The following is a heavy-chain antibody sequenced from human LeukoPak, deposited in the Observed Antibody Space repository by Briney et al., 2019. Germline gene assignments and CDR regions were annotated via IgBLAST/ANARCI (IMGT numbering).Heavy chain of an antibody. J-gene: IGHJ4*02. V-gene: IGHV4-39*01. CDR3: ARGVWYYYDSSGYYAPGYFDY. CDR1: GFTFSSYW. D-gene: IGHD3-22*01. CDR2: IYYSGST. Sequence: GSLRLSCAVSGFTFSSYWMSWIRQPPGKGLEWIGSIYYSGSTYYNPSLKSRVTISVDTSKNQFSLKLSSVTAADTAVYYCARGVWYYYDSSGYYAPGYFDYWGQGTLVTVSS.